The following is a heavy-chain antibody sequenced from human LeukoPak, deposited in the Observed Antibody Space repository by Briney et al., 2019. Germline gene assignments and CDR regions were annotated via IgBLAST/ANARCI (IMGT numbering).Heavy chain of an antibody. CDR2: IYPGDSDT. Sequence: GESLKISSKASGYSSTSSCIGWVPQMPGKGLEWMGIIYPGDSDTRYSPSFQGQVTISAHKSISTAYLQWSSLKASATAMYDCASLVGYCSGGSCYANYFDYWGQGTLVTVSA. V-gene: IGHV5-51*01. CDR3: ASLVGYCSGGSCYANYFDY. D-gene: IGHD2-15*01. CDR1: GYSSTSSC. J-gene: IGHJ4*02.